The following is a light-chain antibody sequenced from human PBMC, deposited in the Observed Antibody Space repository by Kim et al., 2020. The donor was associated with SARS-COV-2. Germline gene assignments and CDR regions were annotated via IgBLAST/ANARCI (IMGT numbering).Light chain of an antibody. CDR1: SSGVDGYNY. CDR3: SSYSGPTLGV. Sequence: QSALTQPASVSGSPGQSITISCTGTSSGVDGYNYVSWYQQHPGKAPKLIIYDVTNRPSGVSSRFSGSKSGTTASLTISGLQAEDEADYFCSSYSGPTLGVFGTGTKVTVL. V-gene: IGLV2-14*03. CDR2: DVT. J-gene: IGLJ1*01.